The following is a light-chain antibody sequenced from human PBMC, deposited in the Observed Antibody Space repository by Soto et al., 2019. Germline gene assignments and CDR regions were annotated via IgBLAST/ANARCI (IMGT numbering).Light chain of an antibody. CDR1: ISNIGKDT. Sequence: QSVLTQPPSVSGTPGLRVNISCSGGISNIGKDTVNWYQQLPGTAPKLLMFNDDKRPSGVPDRFSGSRSGTSASLAISGLRSGDEAFYFFSTWYASLNGWVFGEGPKRTFL. CDR2: NDD. J-gene: IGLJ3*02. V-gene: IGLV1-44*01. CDR3: STWYASLNGWV.